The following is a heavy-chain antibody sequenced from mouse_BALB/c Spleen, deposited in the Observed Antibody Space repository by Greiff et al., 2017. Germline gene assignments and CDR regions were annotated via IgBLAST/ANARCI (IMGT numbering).Heavy chain of an antibody. Sequence: VQLQQSGPELVKPGASVKMSCKASGYTFTDYVISWVKQRTGQGLEWIGEIYPGSGSTYYNEKFKGKATLTADKSSNTAYMQLSSLTSEDSAVYFCARWVRRGYAMDYWGQGTSGTVSS. V-gene: IGHV1-77*01. D-gene: IGHD2-14*01. CDR2: IYPGSGST. J-gene: IGHJ4*01. CDR1: GYTFTDYV. CDR3: ARWVRRGYAMDY.